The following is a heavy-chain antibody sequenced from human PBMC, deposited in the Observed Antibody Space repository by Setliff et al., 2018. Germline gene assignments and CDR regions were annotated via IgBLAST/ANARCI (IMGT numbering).Heavy chain of an antibody. CDR3: SRLVRYCTTTACQRASGAEV. D-gene: IGHD2-15*01. V-gene: IGHV1-18*01. Sequence: ASVKVSCKASGYTFTRYGISWVRQAPGKGFEWMGWIGPYNGNTYYAQKFQGRVTMTTDSSTSTAYMELRSLTSDDTAVYYCSRLVRYCTTTACQRASGAEVWGQGTVVTVSS. CDR1: GYTFTRYG. J-gene: IGHJ4*02. CDR2: IGPYNGNT.